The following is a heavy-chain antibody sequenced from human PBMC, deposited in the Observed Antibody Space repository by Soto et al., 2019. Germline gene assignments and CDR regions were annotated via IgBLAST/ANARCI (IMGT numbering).Heavy chain of an antibody. J-gene: IGHJ4*02. CDR1: GGSFSGFY. D-gene: IGHD2-2*01. CDR2: INDSGST. CDR3: ARWGYYSNSICYPFDY. Sequence: PSETLSLTCAVHGGSFSGFYWNWIRQPPGKGLESIGEINDSGSTRYNPSLKSRVTISVDTSKNQFSLRLNSVTAADTAVYYCARWGYYSNSICYPFDYWGQGIPVTVS. V-gene: IGHV4-34*01.